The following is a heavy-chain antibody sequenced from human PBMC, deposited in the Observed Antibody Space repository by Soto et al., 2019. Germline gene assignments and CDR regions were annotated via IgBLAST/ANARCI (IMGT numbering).Heavy chain of an antibody. J-gene: IGHJ6*02. CDR1: GFNFKKYA. Sequence: EVQLLESGGGLVQTGGSLRLSCAASGFNFKKYAMTWVRQAPGKGLELVSDINASGKKTNYADSVKGRFFISRDNPTNTLYLLMNNLRAEDTAVYYCAKDRATIFGVVWKYGLDVWGQGTTVSVSS. CDR2: INASGKKT. D-gene: IGHD3-3*01. V-gene: IGHV3-23*01. CDR3: AKDRATIFGVVWKYGLDV.